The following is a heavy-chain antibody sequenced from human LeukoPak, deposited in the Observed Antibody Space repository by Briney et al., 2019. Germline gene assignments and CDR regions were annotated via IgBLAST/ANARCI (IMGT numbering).Heavy chain of an antibody. CDR1: GGSFSGYY. J-gene: IGHJ3*02. Sequence: SETLSLTCAVYGGSFSGYYWSWIRQPPGKGLEWIGEINHSGSTNYNPSFKSRVSISVDTSKKQFSLRLSSVTAADTAVYYCARVLKSHYDILTGYYGYDAFDIWGQGTMVTVSS. CDR2: INHSGST. D-gene: IGHD3-9*01. CDR3: ARVLKSHYDILTGYYGYDAFDI. V-gene: IGHV4-34*01.